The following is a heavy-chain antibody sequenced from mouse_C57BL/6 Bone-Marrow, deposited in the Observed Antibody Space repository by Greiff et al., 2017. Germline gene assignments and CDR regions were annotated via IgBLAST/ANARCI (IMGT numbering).Heavy chain of an antibody. CDR1: GYTFTSYW. CDR2: IDPSDSYT. D-gene: IGHD3-2*02. Sequence: QVQLKESGAELVMPGASVKLSCKASGYTFTSYWMHWVKQRPGQGLEWIGEIDPSDSYTNYNQKFKGKSTLTVDKSSSTAYMQLSSLTSEDSAVYYCAKTAQAWEFAYWGQGTLVTVSA. J-gene: IGHJ3*01. CDR3: AKTAQAWEFAY. V-gene: IGHV1-69*01.